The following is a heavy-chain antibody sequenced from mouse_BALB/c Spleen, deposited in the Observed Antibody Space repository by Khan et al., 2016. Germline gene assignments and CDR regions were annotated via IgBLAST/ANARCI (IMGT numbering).Heavy chain of an antibody. J-gene: IGHJ4*01. CDR3: ARDFYSYGSRDYAMDY. CDR2: IDPSDSET. CDR1: GYSFTSYW. Sequence: QVQLQQSGPQLVRPGASVKISCKASGYSFTSYWMHWVKQRPGQGLEWIGMIDPSDSETRLNQKFKDKATLTVDKSSSTAYMQLSSPTSEDSAVXYRARDFYSYGSRDYAMDYWGQGTSVTVSS. D-gene: IGHD1-1*01. V-gene: IGHV1S126*01.